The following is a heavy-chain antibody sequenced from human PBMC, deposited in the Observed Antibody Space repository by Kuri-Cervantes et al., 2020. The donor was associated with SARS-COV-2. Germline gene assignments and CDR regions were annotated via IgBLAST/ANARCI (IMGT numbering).Heavy chain of an antibody. CDR3: AKRMNDYGDMRDY. V-gene: IGHV3-33*06. D-gene: IGHD4-17*01. CDR1: GFTFSSYG. J-gene: IGHJ4*02. CDR2: IWYDGSNK. Sequence: GESLKISCAASGFTFSSYGMHWVRQAPGKGLEWVAVIWYDGSNKYYADSVKGRFTISRDNSKNTLYLQMNSLRAEDTAVYYCAKRMNDYGDMRDYWGQGTLATVSS.